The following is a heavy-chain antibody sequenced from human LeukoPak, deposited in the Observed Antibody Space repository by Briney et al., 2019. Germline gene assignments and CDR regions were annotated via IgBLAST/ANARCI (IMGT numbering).Heavy chain of an antibody. CDR3: TRVRQGSQSDY. V-gene: IGHV4-39*07. CDR2: IYHTGST. Sequence: PSETLSLTCSVSGGSITSSSYHWAWIRQPPGKGLECIGSIYHTGSTYYNSSLERRVTISVDLSKNQFSLQLSSVTAADTAIYYCTRVRQGSQSDYWGQGTLVTVSS. J-gene: IGHJ4*02. CDR1: GGSITSSSYH.